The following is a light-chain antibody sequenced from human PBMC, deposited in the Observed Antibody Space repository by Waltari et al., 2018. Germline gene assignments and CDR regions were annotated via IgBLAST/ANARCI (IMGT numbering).Light chain of an antibody. J-gene: IGKJ4*01. V-gene: IGKV2-30*02. CDR3: VQGTHWPLT. Sequence: DVVMTQSPLSLPVTPGQPASISYKSSQSLVHSAGKTYLTWLQQKAGQPPRRLIYQVSNRDSGVPDRFSGSGAGTDFTLKISRVEAEDVGMYYCVQGTHWPLTFGGGTKVEI. CDR1: QSLVHSAGKTY. CDR2: QVS.